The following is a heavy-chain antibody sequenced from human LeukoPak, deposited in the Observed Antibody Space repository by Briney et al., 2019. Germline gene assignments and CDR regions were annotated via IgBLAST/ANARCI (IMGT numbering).Heavy chain of an antibody. CDR1: GGSITSYY. CDR2: VFHSGST. V-gene: IGHV4-59*01. CDR3: TRPYSSGWYGTFSI. D-gene: IGHD6-19*01. J-gene: IGHJ3*02. Sequence: PSETLSLTCTVSGGSITSYYWSWIRQPPGKGLEWIGHVFHSGSTNYNPSLKSRVTISVDTPKNQFSLKLSSVTAADTAVYYCTRPYSSGWYGTFSIWGQGTMVTVSS.